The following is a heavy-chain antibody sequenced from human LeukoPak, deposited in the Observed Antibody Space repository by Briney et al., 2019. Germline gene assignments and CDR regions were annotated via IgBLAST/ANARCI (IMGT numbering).Heavy chain of an antibody. V-gene: IGHV4-34*01. CDR1: GGSFSSYY. J-gene: IGHJ5*02. CDR3: ARGRRNYDFWSGHGRWFDP. CDR2: INHSGST. D-gene: IGHD3-3*01. Sequence: SETLSLTCAVYGGSFSSYYWSWIRQPPGKGLEWIGEINHSGSTNYNPSLKSRVTISVDTSKNQFSLKLSSVTAADTAVYYCARGRRNYDFWSGHGRWFDPWGQGTLVTVSS.